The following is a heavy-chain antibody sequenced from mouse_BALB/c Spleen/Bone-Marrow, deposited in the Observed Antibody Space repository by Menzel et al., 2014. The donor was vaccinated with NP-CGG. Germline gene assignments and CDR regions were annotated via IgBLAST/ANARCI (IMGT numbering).Heavy chain of an antibody. V-gene: IGHV1-61*01. CDR1: GYTFTTHW. CDR2: IDPSDNET. J-gene: IGHJ3*01. Sequence: QVQLQQSGAELVRPGASVKLSCKASGYTFTTHWVNWIKQRPGQGLEWIGRIDPSDNETHYSQKFKDKAMLTVDKSSNTAYMQLSSLTSEDSAVYYCARGGSGPAWFAYWGQGTLVTVSA. D-gene: IGHD1-1*02. CDR3: ARGGSGPAWFAY.